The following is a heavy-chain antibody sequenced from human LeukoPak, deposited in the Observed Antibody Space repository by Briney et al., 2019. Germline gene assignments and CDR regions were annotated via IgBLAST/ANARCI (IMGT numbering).Heavy chain of an antibody. CDR1: GFTFSSYA. CDR3: AKDQKKGYYYGMDV. V-gene: IGHV3-23*01. J-gene: IGHJ6*02. CDR2: ISGSGGST. Sequence: PGGSLRLSCAASGFTFSSYAMSWVRQAPGKGLEWVSGISGSGGSTYYADSVKGRFTISRDNSKNTLYLQMNNLRAEDTAVYYCAKDQKKGYYYGMDVWGQGTTVTVSS.